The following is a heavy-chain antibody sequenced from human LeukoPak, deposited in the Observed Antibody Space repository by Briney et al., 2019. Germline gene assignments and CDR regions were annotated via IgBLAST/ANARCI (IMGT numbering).Heavy chain of an antibody. J-gene: IGHJ4*02. V-gene: IGHV3-15*07. Sequence: KSGGSLRLSCAASGFTFSNAYMNWVRQAPGKGLEWVGRIKSKTDGGTTDYAAPVKGRFTISRDDSKNTLYLQMNSLKSEDTAVYYCTTATAIVTRGGFYWGQGTLVTVSS. CDR2: IKSKTDGGTT. CDR1: GFTFSNAY. CDR3: TTATAIVTRGGFY. D-gene: IGHD5-18*01.